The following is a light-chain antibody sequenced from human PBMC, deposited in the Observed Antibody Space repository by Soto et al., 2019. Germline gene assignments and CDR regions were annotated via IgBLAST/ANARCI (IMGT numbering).Light chain of an antibody. Sequence: DIQMTQSPSSLSASVGDRVTITCRASQGISSWLAWYQQKPEKAPKSLIYAASNLQSGVTSRFSGRGSGTDFTLTISSLQHEDSATYYCHQYHSYPITFGQGTRLEIK. CDR1: QGISSW. CDR2: AAS. V-gene: IGKV1D-16*01. CDR3: HQYHSYPIT. J-gene: IGKJ5*01.